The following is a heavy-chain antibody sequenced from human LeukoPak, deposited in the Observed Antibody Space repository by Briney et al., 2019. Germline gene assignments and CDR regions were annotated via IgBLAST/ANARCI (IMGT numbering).Heavy chain of an antibody. J-gene: IGHJ4*02. CDR2: IKSKTDGGTT. V-gene: IGHV3-15*01. D-gene: IGHD1-26*01. CDR1: GFTFSSYA. CDR3: TTDQGYSGIDY. Sequence: PGGSLRLSCAAFGFTFSSYAMNWVRQAPGKGLEWVGRIKSKTDGGTTDYAAPVKGRFTISRDDSKNTLYLQMNSLKTEDTAVYYCTTDQGYSGIDYWGQGTLITVSS.